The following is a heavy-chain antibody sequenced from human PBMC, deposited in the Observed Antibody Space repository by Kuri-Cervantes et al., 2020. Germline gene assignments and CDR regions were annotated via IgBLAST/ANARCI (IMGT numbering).Heavy chain of an antibody. V-gene: IGHV3-30*14. CDR3: ARGISTYYYDSSGYSTTYYFDY. CDR2: ISYDGSNK. CDR1: GFTFSNYA. J-gene: IGHJ4*02. Sequence: GESLKISCAASGFTFSNYAVQWVRQAPGKGLEWVAAISYDGSNKYYADSVKGRFTISRDNSKNTLYLQMGSLRAEDMAVYYCARGISTYYYDSSGYSTTYYFDYWGQGTLVTVSS. D-gene: IGHD3-22*01.